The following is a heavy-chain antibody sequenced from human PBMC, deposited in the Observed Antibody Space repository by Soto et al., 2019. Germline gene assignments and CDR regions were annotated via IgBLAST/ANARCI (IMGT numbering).Heavy chain of an antibody. J-gene: IGHJ6*02. CDR3: ARDLVAAAGPTAPVYYYGMDV. V-gene: IGHV4-31*03. D-gene: IGHD2-2*01. CDR1: GGSISSGGYY. CDR2: IYYSGST. Sequence: QVQLQESGPGLVKPSQTLSLTCTVSGGSISSGGYYWSWIRQHPGKGLEWIGYIYYSGSTYYNPSLKSRVTISVDTSKNQFSLKLSSVTAADSAVYYCARDLVAAAGPTAPVYYYGMDVWGQGTTVTVSS.